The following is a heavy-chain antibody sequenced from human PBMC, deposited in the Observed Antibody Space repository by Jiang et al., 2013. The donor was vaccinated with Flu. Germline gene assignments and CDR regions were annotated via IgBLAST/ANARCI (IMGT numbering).Heavy chain of an antibody. D-gene: IGHD2-15*01. CDR2: IIPIFGTA. CDR3: ARADFCSGGSCYFAQGYYYGMDV. Sequence: SGAEVKKPGSSVKVSCKASGGTFSSYAISWVRQAPGQGLEWMGGIIPIFGTANYAQKFQGRVTITADESTSTAYMELSSLRSEDTAVYYCARADFCSGGSCYFAQGYYYGMDVWGQGTTVTVSS. CDR1: GGTFSSYA. J-gene: IGHJ6*02. V-gene: IGHV1-69*01.